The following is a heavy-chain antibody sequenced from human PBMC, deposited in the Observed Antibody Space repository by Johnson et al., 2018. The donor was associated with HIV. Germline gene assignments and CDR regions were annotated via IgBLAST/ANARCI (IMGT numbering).Heavy chain of an antibody. Sequence: QVQLVESGGGVVQPGRSLGLSCAASGFTFSTSGMHWVRQAPGKGLEWVAVISNDGSNKYNADSVKGRFTISRDNSKNTLYLQMNSLRAEDTAGYYCVSPRGGYDYYAAFEIWGQGTMVTVSS. V-gene: IGHV3-30*03. CDR1: GFTFSTSG. CDR3: VSPRGGYDYYAAFEI. CDR2: ISNDGSNK. D-gene: IGHD5-12*01. J-gene: IGHJ3*02.